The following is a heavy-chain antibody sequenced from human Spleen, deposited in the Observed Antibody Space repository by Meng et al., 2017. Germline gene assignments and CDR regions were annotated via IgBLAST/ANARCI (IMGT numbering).Heavy chain of an antibody. CDR3: ARDSLWFDP. J-gene: IGHJ5*02. CDR2: IYYTGST. V-gene: IGHV4-59*01. CDR1: GGFFSTYS. Sequence: VQVQAAGPGLVKPSVTLSLTCTISGGFFSTYSCTWIRQPPGKGLEWIGYIYYTGSTNFNPSLESRLTMSVDTSKNQFSLTLTSVTAEDTAVYYCARDSLWFDPWGQGILVTVSS.